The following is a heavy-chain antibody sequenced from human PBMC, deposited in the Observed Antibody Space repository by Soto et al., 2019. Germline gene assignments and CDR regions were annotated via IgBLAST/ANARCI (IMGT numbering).Heavy chain of an antibody. D-gene: IGHD1-1*01. V-gene: IGHV1-18*01. CDR1: GYTFTSYG. J-gene: IGHJ4*02. Sequence: QVHLVQSGAEVKKPGASVKVSCKASGYTFTSYGITWVRQAPGQGLEWMGWISAHNGNTDYAQKLQDRVIVTRDTSTSTAYMELRSLISDYTAVYYCARGRYGDYWGQGALVTVSS. CDR2: ISAHNGNT. CDR3: ARGRYGDY.